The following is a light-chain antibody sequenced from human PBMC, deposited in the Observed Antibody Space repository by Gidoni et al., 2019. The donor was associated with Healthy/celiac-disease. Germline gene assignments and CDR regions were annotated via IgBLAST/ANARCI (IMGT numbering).Light chain of an antibody. Sequence: QSVLTQPPSASGTPGHRVTISCSGSSSNIGSNYVYWYQQLPGTAPKLLSYRNNQRPSGVPDRFSGSKSVTSASLAISGLRSEDEADYYCAAWDDSLVVFGGGTKLTVL. J-gene: IGLJ2*01. CDR2: RNN. CDR3: AAWDDSLVV. V-gene: IGLV1-47*01. CDR1: SSNIGSNY.